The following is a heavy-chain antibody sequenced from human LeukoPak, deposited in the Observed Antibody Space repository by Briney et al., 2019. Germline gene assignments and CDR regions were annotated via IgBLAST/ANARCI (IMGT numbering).Heavy chain of an antibody. CDR3: ARGDYMTMVRGAPRYYYGMDV. CDR2: INHSGST. D-gene: IGHD3-10*01. Sequence: SETLSLTRAVYGGSFSGYYWSWIRQPPGKGLEWIGEINHSGSTNYNPSLKSRVTISVDTSKNQFSLKLRSVTAADTAVYYCARGDYMTMVRGAPRYYYGMDVWGRGTTVTVSS. V-gene: IGHV4-34*01. J-gene: IGHJ6*02. CDR1: GGSFSGYY.